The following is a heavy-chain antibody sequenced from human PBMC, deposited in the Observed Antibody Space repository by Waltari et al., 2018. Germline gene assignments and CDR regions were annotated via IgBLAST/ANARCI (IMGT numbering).Heavy chain of an antibody. V-gene: IGHV4-59*01. CDR2: LYYSGST. CDR3: ARSIGGYDDYVWGSYRPRPDYYYYGMDV. D-gene: IGHD3-16*02. CDR1: GGSISSYY. J-gene: IGHJ6*02. Sequence: QVQLQESGPGLVKPSATLSLTCIVSGGSISSYYWSWIRQPPGKGLVWIGYLYYSGSTNSTRSHKGRVALSVDTSKNQFSLKRSSVTGADTAVYYGARSIGGYDDYVWGSYRPRPDYYYYGMDVWGQGTTVTVSS.